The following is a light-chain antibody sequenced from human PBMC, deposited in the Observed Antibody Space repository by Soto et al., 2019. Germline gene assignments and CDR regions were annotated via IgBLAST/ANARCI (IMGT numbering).Light chain of an antibody. CDR1: SSDVGDYNY. CDR3: SSYTSSNTWV. V-gene: IGLV2-14*01. J-gene: IGLJ3*02. CDR2: EVI. Sequence: QSALTQPASVSGSPGQSITISCTGTSSDVGDYNYVSWYQQHPGKAPKLMIYEVINRPSGVSNRFSGSKSGNTASLTISGLQAEDEGDYYCSSYTSSNTWVFGGGTKLTVL.